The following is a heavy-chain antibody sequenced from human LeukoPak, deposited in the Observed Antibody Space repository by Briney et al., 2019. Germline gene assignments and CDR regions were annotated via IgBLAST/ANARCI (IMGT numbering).Heavy chain of an antibody. CDR1: GFTFSSYW. V-gene: IGHV3-74*01. CDR3: AREWFGEWD. J-gene: IGHJ4*02. CDR2: ITGDGNST. D-gene: IGHD3-10*01. Sequence: GGSLRLSCAASGFTFSSYWMHWVRQTPGKGLVWVSRITGDGNSTTYADSVRGRFTISRDNAKNTLYLQMNSLRAEDTAVYYCAREWFGEWDWGQGTLVTVSS.